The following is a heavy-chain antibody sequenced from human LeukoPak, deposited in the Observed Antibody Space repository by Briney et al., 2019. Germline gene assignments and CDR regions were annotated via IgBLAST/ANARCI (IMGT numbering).Heavy chain of an antibody. D-gene: IGHD2-2*01. CDR3: VRDGPAFLDFDY. CDR2: IKPDGSHK. J-gene: IGHJ4*02. CDR1: GFSFNGDC. V-gene: IGHV3-7*01. Sequence: GGSLRLSCVASGFSFNGDCMNWVRQAPGKGLEWVANIKPDGSHKYYVDSVKGRFTISRDNAEKSLFLQMNSLRDEDTAVYYCVRDGPAFLDFDYWGQGTLVTVSS.